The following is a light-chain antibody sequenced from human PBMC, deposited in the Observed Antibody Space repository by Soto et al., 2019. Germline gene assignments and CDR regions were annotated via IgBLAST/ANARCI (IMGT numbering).Light chain of an antibody. CDR3: ASWDDSLV. CDR2: RND. V-gene: IGLV1-47*01. CDR1: SSNIGSNS. Sequence: QSVLTQPPSASGTPGQRVTISCSGSSSNIGSNSVYWYQQLPGTAPKLLIFRNDQRPPGVPDRFSASRSGTSASLAISGLRSEDEADYYCASWDDSLVFGGGTKVTVL. J-gene: IGLJ2*01.